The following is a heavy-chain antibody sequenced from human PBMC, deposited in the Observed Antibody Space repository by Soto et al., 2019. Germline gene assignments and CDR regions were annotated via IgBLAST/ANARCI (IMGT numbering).Heavy chain of an antibody. CDR3: AKNQERELPRVIDF. CDR2: MSGSSSTT. CDR1: GLTFSNYA. D-gene: IGHD1-7*01. Sequence: LRLSCATSGLTFSNYAMSWVRQAPGGGLEWVSSMSGSSSTTYHADSVRGRFTISRDRSKNTLYLQMSSLRAEDTALYYCAKNQERELPRVIDFWGQGALVTVSS. V-gene: IGHV3-23*01. J-gene: IGHJ4*02.